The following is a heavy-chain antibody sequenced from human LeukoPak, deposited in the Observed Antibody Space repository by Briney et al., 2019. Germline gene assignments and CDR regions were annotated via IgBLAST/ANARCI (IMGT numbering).Heavy chain of an antibody. J-gene: IGHJ6*03. CDR2: ISSSSSTI. Sequence: GGSLRLSCAASGFTFSSYSMNWVRQAPGKGLEWVSYISSSSSTIYYADSVKGRFTISRDNAKNSLYLQMNSLRAEDTAVYYCARSNYYDSSGYTGAPRYPIMDVWGKGTTVTVSS. CDR3: ARSNYYDSSGYTGAPRYPIMDV. D-gene: IGHD3-22*01. CDR1: GFTFSSYS. V-gene: IGHV3-48*04.